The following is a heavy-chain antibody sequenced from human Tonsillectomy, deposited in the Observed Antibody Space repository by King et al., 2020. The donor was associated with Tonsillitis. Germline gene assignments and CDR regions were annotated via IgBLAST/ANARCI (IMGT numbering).Heavy chain of an antibody. CDR3: ARDYGYYYDSSGYYLLDY. J-gene: IGHJ4*02. CDR2: ISGYNGNT. D-gene: IGHD3-22*01. CDR1: GYTFTNYG. V-gene: IGHV1-18*01. Sequence: VQLVESGAEVKKPGASVKVSCKASGYTFTNYGINWVRQAPGQGLEWRGWISGYNGNTNYAQKLQGRVTMPTDTSTSTAYMELRSLRSDDTAVYYCARDYGYYYDSSGYYLLDYWGQGTLVTVSS.